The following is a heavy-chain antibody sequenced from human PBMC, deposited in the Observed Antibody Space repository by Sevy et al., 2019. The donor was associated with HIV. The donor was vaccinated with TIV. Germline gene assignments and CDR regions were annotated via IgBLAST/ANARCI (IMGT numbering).Heavy chain of an antibody. J-gene: IGHJ4*02. V-gene: IGHV3-23*01. CDR1: GFTFITYA. CDR2: ISGSGAST. D-gene: IGHD6-19*01. Sequence: GGSLRLSCAASGFTFITYAMGWVRQAPGKGLEWVSGISGSGASTYYADSVKGRFTISRDNSKNTLYLQMNSLRAGDKALYFCAKAYSSGWYYFDYWGQGTLVTVSS. CDR3: AKAYSSGWYYFDY.